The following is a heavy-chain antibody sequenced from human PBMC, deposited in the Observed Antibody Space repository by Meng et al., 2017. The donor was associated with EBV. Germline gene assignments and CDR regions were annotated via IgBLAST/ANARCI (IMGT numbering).Heavy chain of an antibody. Sequence: VHLVQTGAEGEKPGASVKVSCKASGYTFTSYGISWVRQAPGQGLEWMGWISAYNGNTNYAQKLQGRVTMTTDTSTSTAYMELRSLRSDDTAVYYCARETSGYDFNWFDPWGQGTLVTVSS. D-gene: IGHD5-12*01. CDR1: GYTFTSYG. V-gene: IGHV1-18*01. J-gene: IGHJ5*02. CDR2: ISAYNGNT. CDR3: ARETSGYDFNWFDP.